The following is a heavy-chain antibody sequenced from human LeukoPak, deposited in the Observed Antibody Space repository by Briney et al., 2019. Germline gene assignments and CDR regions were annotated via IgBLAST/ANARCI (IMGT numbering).Heavy chain of an antibody. D-gene: IGHD6-6*01. Sequence: SETLSLTCTVSGGSISSYYWSWIRQLPGKGLEWIGYIYYSGSTNYNPSLKSRVTISVDTSKNQFSLKLSSVTAADTAVYYCARGLRERTLRYSSSSEGLFDYWGQGTLVTVSS. CDR3: ARGLRERTLRYSSSSEGLFDY. CDR2: IYYSGST. CDR1: GGSISSYY. V-gene: IGHV4-59*01. J-gene: IGHJ4*02.